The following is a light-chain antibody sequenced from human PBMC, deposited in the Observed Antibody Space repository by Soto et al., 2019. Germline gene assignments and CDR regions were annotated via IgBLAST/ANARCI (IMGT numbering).Light chain of an antibody. J-gene: IGKJ1*01. V-gene: IGKV3-20*01. CDR1: QSVSSSY. CDR2: GAS. Sequence: EIVLTQSPGTLSLSPGERATLSCRASQSVSSSYLAWYQQKPGQAPRLLIYGASSRATGIPDRFSGSGSGTDFTLTISRLEPEDFAMYYFQQYGSSPPWTFGQGTKVEIK. CDR3: QQYGSSPPWT.